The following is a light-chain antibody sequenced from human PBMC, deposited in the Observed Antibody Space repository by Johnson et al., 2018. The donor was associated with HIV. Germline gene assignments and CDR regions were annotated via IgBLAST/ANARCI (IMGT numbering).Light chain of an antibody. CDR3: GTWDSSLSAYV. CDR1: NSNFGNYY. CDR2: DNH. V-gene: IGLV1-51*01. J-gene: IGLJ1*01. Sequence: QSVLTQPPSVSAAPGQKVTISCSGNNSNFGNYYLSWYQHLPGTAPKLLIYDNHKRPSGIPDRFSGSKSGTSATLGVTGLQTGDEAYYFCGTWDSSLSAYVFGTGTKVTVL.